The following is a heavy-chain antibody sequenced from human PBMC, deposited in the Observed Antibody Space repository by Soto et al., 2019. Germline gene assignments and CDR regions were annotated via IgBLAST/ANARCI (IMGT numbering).Heavy chain of an antibody. Sequence: SETLSLTCTVSGGSISSSSYYWGWIRQPPGKGLEWIGSIYYSGSTYYNPSLKSRVTISVDTSKNQFSLKLSSVTAADTAVYYCARRRDYFLFDHYYGVDVWGQGTTVTVSS. J-gene: IGHJ6*02. D-gene: IGHD4-17*01. CDR2: IYYSGST. CDR3: ARRRDYFLFDHYYGVDV. V-gene: IGHV4-39*01. CDR1: GGSISSSSYY.